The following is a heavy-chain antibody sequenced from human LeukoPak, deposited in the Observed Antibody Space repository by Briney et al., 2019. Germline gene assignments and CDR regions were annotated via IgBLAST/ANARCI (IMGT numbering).Heavy chain of an antibody. CDR3: ARGWDSSSWYFDY. CDR2: IWYDGSNK. D-gene: IGHD6-13*01. J-gene: IGHJ4*02. V-gene: IGHV3-33*01. CDR1: GFTFSSYG. Sequence: GGSLRLSCAASGFTFSSYGMHWVRQAPGKGLEWVAVIWYDGSNKYYSDYVKGRFTISRDNSKNTLYLQMNSLRAEDTAVYYCARGWDSSSWYFDYWGQGTLVTVSS.